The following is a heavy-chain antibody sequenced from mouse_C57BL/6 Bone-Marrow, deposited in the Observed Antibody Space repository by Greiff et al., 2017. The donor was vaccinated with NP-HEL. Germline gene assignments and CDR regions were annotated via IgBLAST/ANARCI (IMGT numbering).Heavy chain of an antibody. D-gene: IGHD2-1*01. V-gene: IGHV1-81*01. Sequence: QVQLQQSGAELARPGASVKLSCKASGYTFTSYGISWVKQRTGQGLEWIGEIYPRSGNTYYNEKFKGKATLTADKSSSTAYMELRSLTSEDSAVYFCARSSMETYYCDYWGQGTTLTVSS. CDR3: ARSSMETYYCDY. J-gene: IGHJ2*01. CDR2: IYPRSGNT. CDR1: GYTFTSYG.